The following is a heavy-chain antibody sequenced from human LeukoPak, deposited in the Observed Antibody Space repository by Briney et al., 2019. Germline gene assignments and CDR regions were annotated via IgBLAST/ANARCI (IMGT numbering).Heavy chain of an antibody. CDR3: AREGSRALLL. J-gene: IGHJ4*02. V-gene: IGHV4-34*01. D-gene: IGHD2-15*01. CDR1: GGSLSGYY. CDR2: INHSGST. Sequence: SETLSLTCAVYGGSLSGYYWSWIRQPPGKGLEWIGEINHSGSTNYNPSLKSRVTISVDTSKNQFSLKLSSVTAADTAVYYCAREGSRALLLWGQGTLVAVSS.